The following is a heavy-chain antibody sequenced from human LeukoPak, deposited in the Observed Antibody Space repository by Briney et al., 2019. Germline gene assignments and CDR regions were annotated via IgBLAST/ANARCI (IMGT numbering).Heavy chain of an antibody. CDR3: ERGGSSYRFGEYPYYFDY. J-gene: IGHJ4*02. V-gene: IGHV1-2*06. CDR2: INPNSGGT. CDR1: GYTFTGYY. D-gene: IGHD3-10*01. Sequence: ASVKVSYKASGYTFTGYYMHWVRQAPGQGLEWMGRINPNSGGTNYAQKFQGRVTMTRDTSISTAYMELSRLRSDDTAVYYCERGGSSYRFGEYPYYFDYWGQGTLVTVSS.